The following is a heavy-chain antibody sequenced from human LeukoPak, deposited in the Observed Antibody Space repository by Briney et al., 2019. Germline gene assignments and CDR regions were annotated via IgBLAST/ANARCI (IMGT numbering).Heavy chain of an antibody. CDR1: GGTFSSYA. V-gene: IGHV1-69*05. J-gene: IGHJ6*03. CDR2: IIPIFGTA. CDR3: AIVAVIDYYYYYYMVV. D-gene: IGHD3-22*01. Sequence: SVKVSCKASGGTFSSYAVSWVRQAPGQGLEWMGGIIPIFGTASYAQKFQGRVTITTDESTSTAYMELSSLRSEDTAVYYCAIVAVIDYYYYYYMVVWGKETKVTVSS.